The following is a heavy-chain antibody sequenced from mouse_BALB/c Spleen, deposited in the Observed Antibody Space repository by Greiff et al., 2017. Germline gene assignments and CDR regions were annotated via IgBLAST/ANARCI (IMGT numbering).Heavy chain of an antibody. D-gene: IGHD2-14*01. CDR2: INPSSGYT. Sequence: VQLVESGAELARPGASVKMSCKASGYTFTSYTMHWVKQRPGQGLEWIGYINPSSGYTNYNQKFKDKATLTADKSSSTAYMQLSSLTSEDSAVYYCARGEVRRRAGYFDVWGAGTTVTVSS. CDR3: ARGEVRRRAGYFDV. CDR1: GYTFTSYT. V-gene: IGHV1-4*01. J-gene: IGHJ1*01.